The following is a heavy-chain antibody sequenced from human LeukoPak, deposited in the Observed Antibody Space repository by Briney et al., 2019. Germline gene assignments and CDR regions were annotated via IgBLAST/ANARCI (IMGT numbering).Heavy chain of an antibody. V-gene: IGHV3-23*01. J-gene: IGHJ4*02. Sequence: PGGSLRLSCAASGFTFSSYWMSWVRQAPGKGLEWVSAITASGGSTYYADSVKGRFTISRDNSKNTLYLQMNSLRAEDTAVYYCARDRRELLPFDYWGQGTLVTVSS. CDR1: GFTFSSYW. CDR3: ARDRRELLPFDY. D-gene: IGHD1-26*01. CDR2: ITASGGST.